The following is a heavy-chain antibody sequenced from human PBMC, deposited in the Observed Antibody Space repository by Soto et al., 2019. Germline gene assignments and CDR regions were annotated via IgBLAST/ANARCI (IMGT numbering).Heavy chain of an antibody. CDR1: GDSISSRGYY. CDR2: ISYSEST. Sequence: SETLSLTCTVSGDSISSRGYYCSWIRQFPGKGLEWIGYISYSESTDYNPSLKSRVTISADTSKNQFSLKLSSVTAADTAVYYCAGGNDYAKIGYWGQGAQVTVSS. J-gene: IGHJ4*02. D-gene: IGHD4-17*01. CDR3: AGGNDYAKIGY. V-gene: IGHV4-31*03.